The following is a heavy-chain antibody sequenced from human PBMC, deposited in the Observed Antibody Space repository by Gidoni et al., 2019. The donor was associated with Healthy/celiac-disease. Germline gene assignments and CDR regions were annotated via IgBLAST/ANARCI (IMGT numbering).Heavy chain of an antibody. D-gene: IGHD3-22*01. J-gene: IGHJ5*02. V-gene: IGHV4-31*03. CDR3: ARVTTYYYDSSGYYYRHWFDP. Sequence: QVQLQESGPGLVKPSQTLSLTCTVSGGSISSGGYYWSWIRQHPGKGLEWIGYIYYSGSTYYNPSLKSRVTISVDTSKNQFSLKLSSVTAADTAVYYCARVTTYYYDSSGYYYRHWFDPWGQGTLVTVSS. CDR2: IYYSGST. CDR1: GGSISSGGYY.